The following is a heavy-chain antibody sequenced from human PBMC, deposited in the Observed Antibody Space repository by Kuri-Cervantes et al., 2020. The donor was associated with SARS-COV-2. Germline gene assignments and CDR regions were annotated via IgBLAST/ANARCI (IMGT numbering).Heavy chain of an antibody. CDR1: GFLFSASA. V-gene: IGHV3-73*01. Sequence: GESLKISCEVSGFLFSASAIHWVRQGSGKGLEWVGRVRGKANNYATAYAASVKGRFTISRDDSKNMAYLQMNSLRAEDTAVYYCARVSDWGGGAVGLDEDYYYYYMDVWGKGTTVTVSS. J-gene: IGHJ6*03. CDR2: VRGKANNYAT. CDR3: ARVSDWGGGAVGLDEDYYYYYMDV. D-gene: IGHD2-21*02.